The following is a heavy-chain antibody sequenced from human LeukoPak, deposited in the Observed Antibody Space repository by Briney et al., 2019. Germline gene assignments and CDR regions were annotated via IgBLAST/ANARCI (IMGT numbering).Heavy chain of an antibody. J-gene: IGHJ4*02. D-gene: IGHD3-22*01. CDR2: TYTSGST. Sequence: SETLSLTCTVSGGSISSYYWSWIRQPAGKGLEWIGRTYTSGSTNYNPSLKSRVTMSVDTSKNQFSLKLSSVTAADTAVYYCARVLGYYDSSGYYWGDAIDYWGQGTLVTVSS. CDR1: GGSISSYY. V-gene: IGHV4-4*07. CDR3: ARVLGYYDSSGYYWGDAIDY.